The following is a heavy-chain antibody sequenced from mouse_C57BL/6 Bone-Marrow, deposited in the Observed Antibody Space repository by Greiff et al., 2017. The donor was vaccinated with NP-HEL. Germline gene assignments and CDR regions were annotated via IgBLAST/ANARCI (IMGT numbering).Heavy chain of an antibody. Sequence: EVQLQQSGAELVRPGASVKLSCTASGFNIKDDYMHWVKQRPEQGLEWIGRIDPANGYTKYAPKFQGKATLTADTSYNTAYLQLSSLTSEDSAISYCARKGRRGAYSAMDYWGQGTSVTVSS. V-gene: IGHV14-3*01. CDR2: IDPANGYT. CDR1: GFNIKDDY. D-gene: IGHD3-3*01. J-gene: IGHJ4*01. CDR3: ARKGRRGAYSAMDY.